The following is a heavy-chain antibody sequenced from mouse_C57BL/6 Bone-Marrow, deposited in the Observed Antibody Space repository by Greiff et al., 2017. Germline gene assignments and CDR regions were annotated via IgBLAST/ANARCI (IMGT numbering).Heavy chain of an antibody. CDR1: GYTFTSYW. CDR3: ARWGFGAWFAY. CDR2: IHPNSGST. V-gene: IGHV1-64*01. Sequence: QVQLQQPGAELVKPGASVKLSCKASGYTFTSYWMHWVKQRPGQGLEWIGMIHPNSGSTNYNEKFKSKATLTVDKSSSTAYMQLSSLTSEDSAVYYCARWGFGAWFAYWGQGTLVTVSA. J-gene: IGHJ3*01. D-gene: IGHD3-1*01.